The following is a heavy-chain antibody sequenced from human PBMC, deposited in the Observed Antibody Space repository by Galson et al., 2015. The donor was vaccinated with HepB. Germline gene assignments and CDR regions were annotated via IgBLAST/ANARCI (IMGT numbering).Heavy chain of an antibody. Sequence: SVKVSCKASGGTFSSYAISWVRQAPGQGLEWMGGIIPIFETINYAQKFQGRVTITADESTNTVSMELSSLRSEDTAVYYCARTRGTTTTPFDYWGQGTLVTVSS. V-gene: IGHV1-69*13. CDR3: ARTRGTTTTPFDY. CDR2: IIPIFETI. D-gene: IGHD4-11*01. J-gene: IGHJ4*02. CDR1: GGTFSSYA.